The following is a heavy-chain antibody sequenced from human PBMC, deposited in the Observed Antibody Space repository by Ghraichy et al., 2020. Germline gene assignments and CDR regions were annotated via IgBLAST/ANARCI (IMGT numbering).Heavy chain of an antibody. CDR1: GGSISNYY. Sequence: SETLSLTCTVSGGSISNYYWSWIRQPAGKGLEWIGRVYSSGRTNYSPSLKSRVTMSVDTSKNQFSLKLSSVTAADTAVYYCAREQDPYYDYGMDVWGQGTAVSVSS. CDR2: VYSSGRT. J-gene: IGHJ6*02. V-gene: IGHV4-4*07. CDR3: AREQDPYYDYGMDV.